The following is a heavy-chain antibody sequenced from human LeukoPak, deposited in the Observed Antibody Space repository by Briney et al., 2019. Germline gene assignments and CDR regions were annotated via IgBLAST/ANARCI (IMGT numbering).Heavy chain of an antibody. Sequence: GGSLRLSCAASGFTVSSNYMSWVRQAPGKGLEWVLAISGSGGSTYYADSVKGRSTISRDNSKNTLYLQMNSLRAEDTAVYYCAKDLRIAAAGKVDYWGQGTLVTVSS. CDR3: AKDLRIAAAGKVDY. CDR1: GFTVSSNY. J-gene: IGHJ4*02. V-gene: IGHV3-23*01. CDR2: ISGSGGST. D-gene: IGHD6-13*01.